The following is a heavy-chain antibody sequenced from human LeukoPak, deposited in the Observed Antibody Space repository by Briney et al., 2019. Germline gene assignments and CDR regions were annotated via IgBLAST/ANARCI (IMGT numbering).Heavy chain of an antibody. CDR3: ARASIGRIFGVVIPNRRLDY. CDR2: MNPNSGNT. V-gene: IGHV1-8*01. D-gene: IGHD3-3*01. J-gene: IGHJ4*02. CDR1: GYTFTSYD. Sequence: TSVKVSCKASGYTFTSYDINWVRQATGQGLEWMGWMNPNSGNTGYAQKFQGRVTMTRNTSISTAYMELSSLRSEDTAVYYCARASIGRIFGVVIPNRRLDYWGQGTLVTVSS.